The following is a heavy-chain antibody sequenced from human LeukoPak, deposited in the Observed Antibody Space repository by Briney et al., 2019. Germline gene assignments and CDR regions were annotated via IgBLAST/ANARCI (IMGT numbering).Heavy chain of an antibody. D-gene: IGHD3-22*01. V-gene: IGHV3-30*18. CDR1: GFTFSSYG. Sequence: GRSLRLSCAASGFTFSSYGMHWVRQAPGKGLEWVAVISYDGSNKYYADCVKGRFTISRDNSKNTLYLQMNSLRAEDTAVYYCAKDLRDSSRYYYVHGMDVWAKGTRVTVSS. J-gene: IGHJ6*04. CDR2: ISYDGSNK. CDR3: AKDLRDSSRYYYVHGMDV.